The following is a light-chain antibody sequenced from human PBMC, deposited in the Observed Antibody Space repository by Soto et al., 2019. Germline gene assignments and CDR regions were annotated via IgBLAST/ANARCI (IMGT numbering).Light chain of an antibody. CDR1: QSVSSSY. Sequence: EIVLTQSPGTLSLSPGERATLSCRASQSVSSSYLAWYQQKPGQAPRLLIYGASSRATGIPDRFSGSGSGTDFTLIISRLEPEDFAVYYCHQYDSSPPSFGGGTKLEIK. CDR2: GAS. V-gene: IGKV3-20*01. J-gene: IGKJ4*01. CDR3: HQYDSSPPS.